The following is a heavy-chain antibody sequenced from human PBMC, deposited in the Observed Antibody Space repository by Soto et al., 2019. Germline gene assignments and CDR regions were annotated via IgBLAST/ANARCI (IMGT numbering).Heavy chain of an antibody. CDR2: IFYSGST. CDR3: ARHSSGRDS. D-gene: IGHD3-22*01. J-gene: IGHJ5*02. CDR1: GGSISSSIYY. Sequence: SETLSLTCTVSGGSISSSIYYGGWIRRPPGKGLEWIGSIFYSGSTYNNPSLKSRVTISVDMSKNQFSLRLSSVTAADTAVYYCARHSSGRDSWGQGSLVTVSS. V-gene: IGHV4-39*07.